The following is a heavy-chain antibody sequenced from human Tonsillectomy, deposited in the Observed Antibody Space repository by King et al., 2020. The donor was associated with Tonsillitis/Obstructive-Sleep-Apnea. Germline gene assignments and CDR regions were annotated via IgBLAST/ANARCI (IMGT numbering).Heavy chain of an antibody. CDR1: GFSLSTSGMC. Sequence: ITLKESGPALVKPTQTLTLTCTFSGFSLSTSGMCVSWIRQPPGKALDWLALIDWDDDKYYSTSLKTRLTISKDTSKNQVVLTMTNMDPVDTATYYCARSAAIRSKDAFDIWGQGTMVTVSS. CDR2: IDWDDDK. CDR3: ARSAAIRSKDAFDI. V-gene: IGHV2-70*01. J-gene: IGHJ3*02. D-gene: IGHD2-2*02.